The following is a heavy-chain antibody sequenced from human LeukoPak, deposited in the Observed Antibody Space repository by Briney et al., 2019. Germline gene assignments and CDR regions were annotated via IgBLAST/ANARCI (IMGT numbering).Heavy chain of an antibody. Sequence: GESLKISCKGSGYSFTSYWISWVRQTRGKGLEWMGMIDPSDSYTNDSPSFQGHATISADKSISTAYLQWSSLKASDTAMYYCARLVLQLSAFDIWGQGTMVTVSS. D-gene: IGHD5-18*01. CDR3: ARLVLQLSAFDI. CDR1: GYSFTSYW. J-gene: IGHJ3*02. CDR2: IDPSDSYT. V-gene: IGHV5-10-1*01.